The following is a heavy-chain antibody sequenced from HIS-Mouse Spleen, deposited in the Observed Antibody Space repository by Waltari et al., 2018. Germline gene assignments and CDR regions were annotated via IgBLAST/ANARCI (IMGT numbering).Heavy chain of an antibody. D-gene: IGHD4-17*01. J-gene: IGHJ5*02. CDR2: INPNSGGT. CDR1: GYTFTGYY. CDR3: ARAYVSYGDYNWFDP. Sequence: QVQLVQSGAEVKKPGASVKVSCKASGYTFTGYYMHWVRQAPGQGVEWMGGINPNSGGTNYAQKFQGRVTMTRDTSISTAYMELSRLRSDDTAVYYCARAYVSYGDYNWFDPWGQGTLVTVSS. V-gene: IGHV1-2*02.